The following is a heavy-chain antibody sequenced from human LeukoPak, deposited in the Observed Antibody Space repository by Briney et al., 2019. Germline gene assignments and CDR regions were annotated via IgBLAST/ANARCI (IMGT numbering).Heavy chain of an antibody. V-gene: IGHV1-18*01. CDR1: GYTLTELS. CDR2: ISAYNGNT. CDR3: ARFYGDHARDFDY. D-gene: IGHD4-17*01. J-gene: IGHJ4*02. Sequence: ASVKVSCKVSGYTLTELSMHWVRQAPGKGLEWMGWISAYNGNTNYAQKLQGRVTMTTDTSTSTAYMELRSLRSDDTAVYYCARFYGDHARDFDYWGQGTLVTVSS.